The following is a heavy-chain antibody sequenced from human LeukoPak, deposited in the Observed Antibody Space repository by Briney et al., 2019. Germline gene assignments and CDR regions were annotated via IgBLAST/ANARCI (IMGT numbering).Heavy chain of an antibody. V-gene: IGHV3-7*04. J-gene: IGHJ4*02. CDR2: IHPEGNEK. CDR1: GFTFSNFW. D-gene: IGHD1-1*01. CDR3: ARGDDFSGDH. Sequence: GGSLRLSCAVSGFTFSNFWMSWVRQAPGRGLEWVANIHPEGNEKYHVESVKGRFIISRDNTENLPFLQMNGLRVEDTAVYYCARGDDFSGDHWGQGTLVTVSS.